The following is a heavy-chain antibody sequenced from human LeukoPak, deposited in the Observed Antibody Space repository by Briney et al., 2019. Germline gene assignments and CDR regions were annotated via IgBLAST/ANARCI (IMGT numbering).Heavy chain of an antibody. V-gene: IGHV4-59*08. D-gene: IGHD2-2*01. CDR3: ASPRSTSWGWFDP. J-gene: IGHJ5*02. CDR1: GGSISSYY. CDR2: IYYSGST. Sequence: SETLSLTCTVSGGSISSYYWSWLRQPPGKGLEWIGYIYYSGSTNYNPSLKSRVTISVDTSKNQFSLKLSSVTAADTAVYYCASPRSTSWGWFDPWGQGTLVTVSS.